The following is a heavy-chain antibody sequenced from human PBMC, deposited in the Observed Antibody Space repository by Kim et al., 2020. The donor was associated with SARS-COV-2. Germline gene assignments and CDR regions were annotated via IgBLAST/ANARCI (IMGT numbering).Heavy chain of an antibody. CDR2: INPSGGRI. CDR1: GYTFTNYY. Sequence: ASVKVSCKASGYTFTNYYIHWVRQAPGQGLEWMGMINPSGGRIIYAQKFQGRVTMTRDTSTSTVYMDLSSLKSDDTAVYYCASEHGIDSMDVWGQGTTVTVSS. V-gene: IGHV1-46*01. CDR3: ASEHGIDSMDV. J-gene: IGHJ6*02.